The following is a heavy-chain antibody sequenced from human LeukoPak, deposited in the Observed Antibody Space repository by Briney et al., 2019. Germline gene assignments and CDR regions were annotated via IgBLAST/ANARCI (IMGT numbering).Heavy chain of an antibody. CDR2: ISSNGGST. CDR3: VKDRGAT. Sequence: QTGGSLRLSCAASGFTVSSNYMSWVRQAPGKGLEYVSAISSNGGSTYYADSVKGRFTISRDNSKNTLYLQMSSLRAEDTAVYYCVKDRGATWGQGTLVTVSS. CDR1: GFTVSSNY. D-gene: IGHD3-10*01. J-gene: IGHJ5*02. V-gene: IGHV3-64D*06.